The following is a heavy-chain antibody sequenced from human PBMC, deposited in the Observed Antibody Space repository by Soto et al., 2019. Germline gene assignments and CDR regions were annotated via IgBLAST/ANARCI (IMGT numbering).Heavy chain of an antibody. Sequence: SVKVSCKASGYTFTSYGISWVRQAPGQGLAWMGWISAYNGNTNYAQKLQGRVTMTTGTSTSTAYMELRSLRSDDTAVYYCARDSSGWYKAFDIWSQGTMVTVSS. J-gene: IGHJ3*02. CDR1: GYTFTSYG. D-gene: IGHD6-19*01. CDR3: ARDSSGWYKAFDI. CDR2: ISAYNGNT. V-gene: IGHV1-18*01.